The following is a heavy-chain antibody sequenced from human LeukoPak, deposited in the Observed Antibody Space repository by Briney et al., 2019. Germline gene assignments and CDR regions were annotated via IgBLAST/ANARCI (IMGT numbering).Heavy chain of an antibody. CDR3: ARDLSASWYFLGS. Sequence: GGSLRLSCKDSESTFADYGMSWVRQTPGKGMEWVSGINWKGDNTAYADSVKGRFTISRDNAKNSLYLQMTSLRAEDTALYYCARDLSASWYFLGSWGQGTLVTVSS. J-gene: IGHJ4*02. D-gene: IGHD6-13*01. V-gene: IGHV3-20*04. CDR1: ESTFADYG. CDR2: INWKGDNT.